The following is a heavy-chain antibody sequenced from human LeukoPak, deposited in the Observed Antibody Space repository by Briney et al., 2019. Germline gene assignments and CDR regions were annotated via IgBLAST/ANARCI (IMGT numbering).Heavy chain of an antibody. CDR1: GFTLKTYY. J-gene: IGHJ4*02. V-gene: IGHV3-74*01. Sequence: PGGSLRLSCAASGFTLKTYYMYWIRQAPGEGLVWVSRISDDGRVTLYADFVKGRCTISRDDAKNTLSLQMNSLRAEDTAVYYCAPYTGYWGQGTLVTVSS. D-gene: IGHD1-1*01. CDR2: ISDDGRVT. CDR3: APYTGY.